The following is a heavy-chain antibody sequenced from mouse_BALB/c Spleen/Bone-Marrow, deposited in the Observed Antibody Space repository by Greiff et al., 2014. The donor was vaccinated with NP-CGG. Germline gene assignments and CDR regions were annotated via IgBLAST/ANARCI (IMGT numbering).Heavy chain of an antibody. CDR2: ISSGGST. J-gene: IGHJ4*01. V-gene: IGHV5-6-5*01. Sequence: EVKLMASGGGLVKPGGSLKLSCAASGFTFSSYAMSWVRQTPEKRLEWVASISSGGSTYYPDSVKGRFTISRDNARNILYLQMSSLRSEDTAMYYCARGGGYYYAMDYWGQGTSVTVSS. CDR3: ARGGGYYYAMDY. CDR1: GFTFSSYA.